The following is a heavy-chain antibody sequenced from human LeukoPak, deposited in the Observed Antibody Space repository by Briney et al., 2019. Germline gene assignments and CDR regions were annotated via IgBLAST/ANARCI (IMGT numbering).Heavy chain of an antibody. J-gene: IGHJ5*02. V-gene: IGHV3-15*07. Sequence: GGSLRLSCAASGFTFSNAWMNWVRQAPGKGLEWVGRIKNKTDGGTTDYAAPVKGRFTISRDDSKNTLYLQMNSLKTEDTAVYYCTTFDWLLYALAWGQGTLVTVSS. CDR3: TTFDWLLYALA. CDR2: IKNKTDGGTT. CDR1: GFTFSNAW. D-gene: IGHD3-9*01.